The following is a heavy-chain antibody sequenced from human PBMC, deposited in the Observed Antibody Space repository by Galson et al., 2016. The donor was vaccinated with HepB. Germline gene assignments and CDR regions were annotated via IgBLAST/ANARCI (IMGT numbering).Heavy chain of an antibody. V-gene: IGHV4-59*01. Sequence: LSLTCSVSGGSIHNYYWTWIRQSPGKGLEWIGNIYYSGNTNYNPSLTSRVTISLDTSKNQFSLKLSSVAAADTAVYYCARGSNLSNSGWFTVALDYWGQGTLVTVSS. CDR2: IYYSGNT. CDR1: GGSIHNYY. CDR3: ARGSNLSNSGWFTVALDY. D-gene: IGHD6-19*01. J-gene: IGHJ4*02.